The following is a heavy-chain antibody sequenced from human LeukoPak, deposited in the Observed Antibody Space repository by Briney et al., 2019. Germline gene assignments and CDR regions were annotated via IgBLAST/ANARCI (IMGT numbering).Heavy chain of an antibody. CDR1: GFTFDDYA. CDR3: AKDHSLGYFDY. CDR2: ISWNSGSI. V-gene: IGHV3-9*01. D-gene: IGHD1-26*01. Sequence: QPGRSLRLSCAASGFTFDDYAMHWVRQAPGKGLEWVSGISWNSGSIGYADSVKGRFTISRDNAKNSLYLQMNSLRAEDTALYYCAKDHSLGYFDYWGQGTLVTVSS. J-gene: IGHJ4*02.